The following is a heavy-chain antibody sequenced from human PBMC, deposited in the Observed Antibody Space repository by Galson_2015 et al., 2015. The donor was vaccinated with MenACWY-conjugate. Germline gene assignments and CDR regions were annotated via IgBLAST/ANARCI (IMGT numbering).Heavy chain of an antibody. D-gene: IGHD2-2*01. V-gene: IGHV3-48*03. Sequence: SLRLSCAASGFTFTGYEFNWVRQAPGKGLEWLSYISKSGSPIYYADSVKGRFTISRDNAKNSLDLHMNSLRAEDTAVYYCARQEGRCSGTNCHYYYYYMDVWGKGTTVTVSS. CDR1: GFTFTGYE. CDR2: ISKSGSPI. CDR3: ARQEGRCSGTNCHYYYYYMDV. J-gene: IGHJ6*03.